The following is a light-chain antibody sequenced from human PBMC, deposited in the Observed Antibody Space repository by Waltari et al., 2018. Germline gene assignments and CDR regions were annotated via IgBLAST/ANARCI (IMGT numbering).Light chain of an antibody. Sequence: DIQMTQSPSSLSASVGDRVTLTCQASQDIRNYLNWYQQRPGKAPKLLIYETSNLETGAPPRFSGSGSGTDFTFTISSLQPEDIATYYCQQYDNLPFTFGPGTKVDIK. CDR3: QQYDNLPFT. J-gene: IGKJ3*01. CDR1: QDIRNY. CDR2: ETS. V-gene: IGKV1-33*01.